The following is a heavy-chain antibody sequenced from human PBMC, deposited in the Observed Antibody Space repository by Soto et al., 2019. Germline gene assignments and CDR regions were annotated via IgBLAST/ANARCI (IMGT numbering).Heavy chain of an antibody. J-gene: IGHJ5*02. CDR1: GGFLSESY. CDR3: VRIRYQLPTSVLWLDP. CDR2: INHVGGT. V-gene: IGHV4-34*01. D-gene: IGHD3-16*01. Sequence: SETLSLTCAVYGGFLSESYWTWIRQPPGKGLEWIGEINHVGGTNYNPSLKSRVTMSVDTSQNQFSLRLISVTAADTAMYFCVRIRYQLPTSVLWLDPWGQGTPVTVSS.